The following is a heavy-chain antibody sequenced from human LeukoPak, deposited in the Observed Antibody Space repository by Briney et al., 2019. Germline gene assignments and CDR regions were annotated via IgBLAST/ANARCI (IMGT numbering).Heavy chain of an antibody. V-gene: IGHV3-30*02. CDR1: AFTFSTNG. CDR3: ATVGYSSWYTFVY. Sequence: PGRSLRPSCAAAAFTFSTNGTHSVRPAPGKGIGWVAFIRYDGSNKYYAESVKGRFTISRDNSKNTLYLQMNSLRAEDTAVYYCATVGYSSWYTFVYWGQGTLVTVSS. D-gene: IGHD6-13*01. CDR2: IRYDGSNK. J-gene: IGHJ4*02.